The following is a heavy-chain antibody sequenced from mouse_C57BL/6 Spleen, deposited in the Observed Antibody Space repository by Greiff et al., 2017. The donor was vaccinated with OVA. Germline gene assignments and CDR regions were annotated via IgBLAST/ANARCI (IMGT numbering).Heavy chain of an antibody. J-gene: IGHJ4*01. Sequence: EVQLQQSVAELVRPGASVKLSCTASGFNIKNTYMHWVKQRPEQGLEWIGRIDPANGKTKYAPKFQGKATITADTSSNTAYLQFSSLTSEDTAIYYCARDDYDVYYAMDYWGQGTSVTVSS. CDR3: ARDDYDVYYAMDY. CDR2: IDPANGKT. D-gene: IGHD2-4*01. CDR1: GFNIKNTY. V-gene: IGHV14-3*01.